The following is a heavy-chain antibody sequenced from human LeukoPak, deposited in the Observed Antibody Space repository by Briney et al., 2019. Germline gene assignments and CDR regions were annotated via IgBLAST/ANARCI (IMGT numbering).Heavy chain of an antibody. V-gene: IGHV2-5*01. J-gene: IGHJ6*03. Sequence: TLSLTCTVSGYSISSGYYWGWIRQPPGKALEWLALIYWNDDKRYSPSLKSRLTITKDTSKNQVVLTMTNMDPVDTATYYCARSYLYYYMDVWGKGTTVTVSS. CDR1: GYSISSGYYW. D-gene: IGHD6-6*01. CDR3: ARSYLYYYMDV. CDR2: IYWNDDK.